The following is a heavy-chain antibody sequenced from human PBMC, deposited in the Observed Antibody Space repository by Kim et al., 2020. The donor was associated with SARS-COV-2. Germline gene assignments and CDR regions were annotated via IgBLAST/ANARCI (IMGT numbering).Heavy chain of an antibody. V-gene: IGHV4-59*01. D-gene: IGHD3-10*01. CDR3: ARDSRVRGVRAFDI. CDR2: IYYSGST. CDR1: GGSISSYY. Sequence: SETLSLTCTVSGGSISSYYWSWIRQPPGKGLEWIGYIYYSGSTNYNPSLKSRVTISVDTSKNQFSLKLSSVTAADTAVYYCARDSRVRGVRAFDIWGQGTMVTVSS. J-gene: IGHJ3*02.